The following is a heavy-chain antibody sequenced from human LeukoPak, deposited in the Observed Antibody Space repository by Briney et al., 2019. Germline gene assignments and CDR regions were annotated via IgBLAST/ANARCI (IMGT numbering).Heavy chain of an antibody. D-gene: IGHD2-15*01. CDR2: VGGRGDGI. CDR3: AREIPGRIAADC. J-gene: IGHJ4*02. Sequence: GGSLRLSCAASGFSFSDYSMNWVRQAPGKGLEWISYVGGRGDGISYADSVKGRFIVSRDNAKNSLFLQMNRLRGEDTAIYFCAREIPGRIAADCWGQGTLVTVSS. CDR1: GFSFSDYS. V-gene: IGHV3-48*01.